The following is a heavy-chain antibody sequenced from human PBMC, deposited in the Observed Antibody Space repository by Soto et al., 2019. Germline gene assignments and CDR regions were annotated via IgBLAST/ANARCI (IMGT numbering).Heavy chain of an antibody. CDR2: ISGSGTGT. J-gene: IGHJ4*02. V-gene: IGHV3-23*01. Sequence: EVQLLESGGGLVQPGGSLRLSCAASGFTFSSYAMSWVRQAPGKGLEWVSTISGSGTGTYNTYSVTGRFTISRDNSKNTLYLQMNSLRAEDTAVYYCAKRGRGAVAFDYWGQGTLVTVSS. CDR3: AKRGRGAVAFDY. CDR1: GFTFSSYA. D-gene: IGHD6-19*01.